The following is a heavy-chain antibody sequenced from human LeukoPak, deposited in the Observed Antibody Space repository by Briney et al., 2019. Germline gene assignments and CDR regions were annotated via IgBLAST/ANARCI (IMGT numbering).Heavy chain of an antibody. CDR3: ARVPAAAGPGGWFDP. V-gene: IGHV3-11*04. CDR2: ISSSGSTI. J-gene: IGHJ5*02. D-gene: IGHD6-13*01. Sequence: NPGGSLRLSCAASGFTFSDYYMSWIRQAPGKGLEWVSYISSSGSTIYYADSVKGRFTISRDNAKNSLYPQMNSLRAEDPAVYYRARVPAAAGPGGWFDPWGQGTLVTVSS. CDR1: GFTFSDYY.